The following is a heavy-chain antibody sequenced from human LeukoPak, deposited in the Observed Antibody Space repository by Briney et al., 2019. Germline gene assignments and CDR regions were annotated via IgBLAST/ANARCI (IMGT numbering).Heavy chain of an antibody. Sequence: SVKVSCKASGGTFSSYAISWVRQAPGQGLEWMGRIIPILGIANYAQKFQGRVTITADKSTCTAYMELSSLRSEDTAVYYCARVSGYDLVDWGQGTLVTVSS. J-gene: IGHJ4*02. CDR3: ARVSGYDLVD. CDR1: GGTFSSYA. V-gene: IGHV1-69*04. CDR2: IIPILGIA. D-gene: IGHD5-12*01.